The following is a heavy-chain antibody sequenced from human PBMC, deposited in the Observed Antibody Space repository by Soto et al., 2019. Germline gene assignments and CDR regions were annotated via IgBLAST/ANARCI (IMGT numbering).Heavy chain of an antibody. CDR3: ARTFHGGNSGWGWDYYFDY. CDR2: INPNSGGT. J-gene: IGHJ4*02. V-gene: IGHV1-2*04. D-gene: IGHD2-21*02. Sequence: ASVKVSCKASGYTFTGYYMHWVRQAPGQGLEWMGWINPNSGGTNYAQKFQGWVTMTRDTSISTAYMELSRLRSDDTAVYYCARTFHGGNSGWGWDYYFDYWGQGTLVTFSS. CDR1: GYTFTGYY.